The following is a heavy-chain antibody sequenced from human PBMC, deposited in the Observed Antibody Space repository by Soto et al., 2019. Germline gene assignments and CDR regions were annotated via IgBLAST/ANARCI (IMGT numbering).Heavy chain of an antibody. CDR3: ARGGGTRGWY. Sequence: QVQLQESGPGLVKPSETLSLTCTVSSDSITNYYWSWIRQSPGKGLEWIGYIHDSGRSNYNPSLKGRVKISVDTSKKQSPLKLTSGTAADTAVYYCARGGGTRGWYWGQGTLVTVSS. CDR2: IHDSGRS. V-gene: IGHV4-59*01. J-gene: IGHJ4*02. D-gene: IGHD2-15*01. CDR1: SDSITNYY.